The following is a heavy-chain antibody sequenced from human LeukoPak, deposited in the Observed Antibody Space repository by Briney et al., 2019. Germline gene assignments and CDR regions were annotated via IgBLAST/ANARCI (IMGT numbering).Heavy chain of an antibody. V-gene: IGHV3-23*01. J-gene: IGHJ4*02. D-gene: IGHD3-22*01. Sequence: GGSLRLSCAASGFTFSTYIMSWVRQAPGKGLECISGFSGSGGSTYYADSVKGRFTISRDNSKNTLYLQMNSLRAEDTAVYYCARHVVAVGFDYWGQGTLVTVSS. CDR2: FSGSGGST. CDR3: ARHVVAVGFDY. CDR1: GFTFSTYI.